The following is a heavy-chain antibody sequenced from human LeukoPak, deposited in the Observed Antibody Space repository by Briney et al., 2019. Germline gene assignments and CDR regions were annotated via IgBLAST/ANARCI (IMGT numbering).Heavy chain of an antibody. Sequence: KPSETLSLTCTVSGGSISRGYSWGWIRQPPGMGLEWIGNMYHSESTHYNPSLKSRVTISADTSKNQFSLKLSSVTAADTAVYYCARFDHVWETHGMDAFDLWGQGTMVTVSS. CDR1: GGSISRGYS. D-gene: IGHD3-16*01. CDR3: ARFDHVWETHGMDAFDL. CDR2: MYHSEST. V-gene: IGHV4-38-2*02. J-gene: IGHJ3*01.